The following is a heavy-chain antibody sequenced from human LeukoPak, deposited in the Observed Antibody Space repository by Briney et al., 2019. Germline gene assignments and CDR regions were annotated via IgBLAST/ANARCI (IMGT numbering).Heavy chain of an antibody. Sequence: GGSLRLSCAASGFTFSSYSMSWVRQAPGKGLEWVSSISSGSTYIYYADSMKGRFTISRDNVKNSLYLQMNTLRAEDTAVYYCARDRIYSGIYHDTFDIWGHGTMVTVSS. CDR2: ISSGSTYI. V-gene: IGHV3-21*01. CDR1: GFTFSSYS. CDR3: ARDRIYSGIYHDTFDI. D-gene: IGHD1-26*01. J-gene: IGHJ3*02.